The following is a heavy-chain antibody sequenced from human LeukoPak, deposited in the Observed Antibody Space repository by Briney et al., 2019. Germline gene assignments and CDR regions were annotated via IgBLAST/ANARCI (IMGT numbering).Heavy chain of an antibody. D-gene: IGHD1-26*01. CDR2: INHSGST. Sequence: SETLSLTCAVYGGSFSGYYLSWIRQSPGEGLEWIGEINHSGSTNYNPSLKSRVTISVDTSKNQFSLKLSSVTAADTAVYYCARALWEHYWFDPWGQGTLVIVSS. CDR1: GGSFSGYY. CDR3: ARALWEHYWFDP. J-gene: IGHJ5*02. V-gene: IGHV4-34*01.